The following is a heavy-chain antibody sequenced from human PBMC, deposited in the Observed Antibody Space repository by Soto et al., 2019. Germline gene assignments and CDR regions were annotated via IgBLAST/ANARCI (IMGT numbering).Heavy chain of an antibody. J-gene: IGHJ6*02. V-gene: IGHV4-59*01. CDR1: GGSISSYY. Sequence: QVQLQESGPGLVKPSETLSLTCTVSGGSISSYYWSWIRQPPGKGLEWIGYIYYSGSTNYNPSLKSRVTISVATSKNQFSLKLSSVTAADTAVYYCARGDPLLWFGEKVYYGMDVWGQGTMVTVSS. CDR2: IYYSGST. D-gene: IGHD3-10*01. CDR3: ARGDPLLWFGEKVYYGMDV.